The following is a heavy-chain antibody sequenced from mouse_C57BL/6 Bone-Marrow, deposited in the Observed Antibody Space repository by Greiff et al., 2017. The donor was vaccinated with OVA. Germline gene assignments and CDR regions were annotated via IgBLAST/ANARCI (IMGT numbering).Heavy chain of an antibody. J-gene: IGHJ1*03. CDR3: ARFPYYGSSWYFEV. Sequence: VQLQQSGAELVRPGSSVKMSCKTSGYTFTSYGINWVKQRPGQGLEWIGYIYIGNGYTEYNEKFKGKATLTSDTSSSTAYMQLSSLTSEVSAVYYCARFPYYGSSWYFEVWGTGTTVTVTS. CDR2: IYIGNGYT. V-gene: IGHV1-58*01. CDR1: GYTFTSYG. D-gene: IGHD1-1*01.